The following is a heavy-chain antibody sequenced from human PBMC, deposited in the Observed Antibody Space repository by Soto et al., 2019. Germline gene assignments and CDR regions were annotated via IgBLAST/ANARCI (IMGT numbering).Heavy chain of an antibody. CDR1: GFTFSSYSMN. Sequence: PGGSLRLSCAASGFTFSSYSMNWVRQPPGKGLEWIATINYSGRTYYNPSLRSRVTISVDTSRDQFSLNLNSVTAADTAVYYCARHFGNYGDWAFDFWGQGTLVTVSS. CDR3: ARHFGNYGDWAFDF. CDR2: INYSGRT. J-gene: IGHJ4*02. D-gene: IGHD4-17*01. V-gene: IGHV4-39*01.